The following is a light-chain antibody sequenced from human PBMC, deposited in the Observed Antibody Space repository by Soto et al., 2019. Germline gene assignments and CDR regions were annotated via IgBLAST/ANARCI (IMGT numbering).Light chain of an antibody. Sequence: TQLTPSRPTLSSSLDDRVTITCRASQSISNWLAWHQQKPGKVPKILIYKASSLESGVPSRFSGSGSGTEFTLTISSLQPEDFATYYCQQYNGYRWTSGQGTKVDIK. CDR3: QQYNGYRWT. J-gene: IGKJ1*01. V-gene: IGKV1-5*03. CDR1: QSISNW. CDR2: KAS.